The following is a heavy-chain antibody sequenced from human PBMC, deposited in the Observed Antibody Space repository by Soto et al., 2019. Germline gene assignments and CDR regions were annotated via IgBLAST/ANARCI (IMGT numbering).Heavy chain of an antibody. J-gene: IGHJ4*02. V-gene: IGHV4-39*01. CDR3: ARHRPTAMSPFDY. CDR1: GGSISSSSYY. CDR2: IYYSGST. Sequence: SETLSLTCTVSGGSISSSSYYWGWIRQPPGKGLEWIGSIYYSGSTYYNPSLKSRVTISVDTSKNQFSLKLSSVTAADTAVYYCARHRPTAMSPFDYWGQGTLVTVSS. D-gene: IGHD5-18*01.